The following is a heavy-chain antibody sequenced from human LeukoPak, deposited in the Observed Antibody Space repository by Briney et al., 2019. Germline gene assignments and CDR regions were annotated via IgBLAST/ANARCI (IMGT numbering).Heavy chain of an antibody. CDR1: GFTFSSYG. CDR2: ISYDGSNK. V-gene: IGHV3-30*18. Sequence: QPGGSLRLSCAASGFTFSSYGMHWVRQAPGKGLEWVAVISYDGSNKYYADSVKGRFTISRGNSKNTLYLQMNSLRAEDTAVYYCAKDVGRGYGDYVSEDYWGQGTLVTVSS. CDR3: AKDVGRGYGDYVSEDY. J-gene: IGHJ4*02. D-gene: IGHD4-17*01.